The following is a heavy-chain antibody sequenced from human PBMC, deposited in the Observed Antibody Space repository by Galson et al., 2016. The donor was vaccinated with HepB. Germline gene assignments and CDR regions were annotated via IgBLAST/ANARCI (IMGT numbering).Heavy chain of an antibody. CDR1: GYSFTSYW. V-gene: IGHV5-51*01. D-gene: IGHD3-10*01. CDR2: IYPGDSDT. Sequence: QSGAEVTKPGESLKISCKGSGYSFTSYWIGWVRQMPGKGLEWMGIIYPGDSDTRYSPSFQGQVTISADKTISTAYLQWSSLKATDTAMYYCARHGETYYYGAGSPYSGMDVWGQGTTVTVSS. J-gene: IGHJ6*02. CDR3: ARHGETYYYGAGSPYSGMDV.